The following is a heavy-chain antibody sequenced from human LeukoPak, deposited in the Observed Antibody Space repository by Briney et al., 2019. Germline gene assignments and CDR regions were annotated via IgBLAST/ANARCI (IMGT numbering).Heavy chain of an antibody. CDR2: IYYRGGT. CDR3: ARDKDGYYGMDV. Sequence: SETLSLTCTVSGGSISSSASYWSWIRQHPGEGLEWIGYIYYRGGTYYNPSLKSRVTMSVDTSKNQFLLNLSSLTAADTAVYYCARDKDGYYGMDVWGQGTTVTVSS. J-gene: IGHJ6*02. CDR1: GGSISSSASY. V-gene: IGHV4-31*03.